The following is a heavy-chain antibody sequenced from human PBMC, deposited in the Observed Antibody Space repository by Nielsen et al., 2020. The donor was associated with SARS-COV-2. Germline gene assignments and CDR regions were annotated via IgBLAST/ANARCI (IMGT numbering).Heavy chain of an antibody. V-gene: IGHV3-30*18. Sequence: GESLKISCAASGFTFSSYGMHWVRQAPGKGLEWVAVISYDGSNKYYADSVKGRFTISRDNSKNTLYLQMNSLRAEDTAVYYCAKIYYYYGSGSYSGYYGMDVWGQGTTVTVSS. J-gene: IGHJ6*02. CDR2: ISYDGSNK. D-gene: IGHD3-10*01. CDR3: AKIYYYYGSGSYSGYYGMDV. CDR1: GFTFSSYG.